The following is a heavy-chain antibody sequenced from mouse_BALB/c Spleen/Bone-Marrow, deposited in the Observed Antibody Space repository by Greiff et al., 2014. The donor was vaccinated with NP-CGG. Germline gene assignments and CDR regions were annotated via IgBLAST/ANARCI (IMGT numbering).Heavy chain of an antibody. CDR3: ARGYPSDY. CDR1: GYTFTWLW. D-gene: IGHD3-2*02. J-gene: IGHJ2*01. Sequence: QVQLKQAGGGVARTGGLVKVSFKASGYTFTWLWMQWGKKGAGKGLEWIGAIYPGDGDTRYTQKFKGNATLTADKSSSTAYMQLSSLASEDSAVYYCARGYPSDYWGQGTTLTVSS. CDR2: IYPGDGDT. V-gene: IGHV1-87*01.